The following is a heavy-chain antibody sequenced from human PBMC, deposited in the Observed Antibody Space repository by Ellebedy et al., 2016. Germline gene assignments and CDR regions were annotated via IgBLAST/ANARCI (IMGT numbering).Heavy chain of an antibody. CDR1: GFTFSSYG. Sequence: GGSLRLXXAASGFTFSSYGMHWVRQAPGKGLEWVAVISYDGSNKYYADSVKGRFTISRDNSKNTLYLQMNSLRAEDTDVYYCAKHDQLLYSNWYNPWGQGALVTVSS. CDR2: ISYDGSNK. D-gene: IGHD2-2*02. CDR3: AKHDQLLYSNWYNP. J-gene: IGHJ5*02. V-gene: IGHV3-30*18.